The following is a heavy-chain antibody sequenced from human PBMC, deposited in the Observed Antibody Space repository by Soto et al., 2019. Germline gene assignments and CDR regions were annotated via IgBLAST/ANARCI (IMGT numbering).Heavy chain of an antibody. CDR3: ARSGGVGYSYGYKAPDAFDI. J-gene: IGHJ3*02. D-gene: IGHD5-18*01. V-gene: IGHV2-70*11. CDR2: IDWDDDK. Sequence: GSGPTLVNPTQTLTLTCTFSGFSLSTSGMCVSWIRQPPGKALEWLARIDWDDDKYYSTSLKTRLTISKDTSKNQVVLTMTNMDPVDTATYYCARSGGVGYSYGYKAPDAFDIWGQGTMVTVSS. CDR1: GFSLSTSGMC.